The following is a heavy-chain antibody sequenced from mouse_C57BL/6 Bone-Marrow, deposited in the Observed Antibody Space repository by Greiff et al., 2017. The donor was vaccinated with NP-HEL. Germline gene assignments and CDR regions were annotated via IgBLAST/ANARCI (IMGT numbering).Heavy chain of an antibody. V-gene: IGHV1-55*01. J-gene: IGHJ3*01. Sequence: QVQLQQPGAELVKPGASVKMSCKASGYTFTSYWLTWVKQRPGQGLEWIGDIYPGSGSTNYNEKFKSKATLTVDTSSSTAYMQLSSLTSEDSAVYYCARWGYGSSYGAYWGQGTLVTVSA. CDR3: ARWGYGSSYGAY. CDR1: GYTFTSYW. CDR2: IYPGSGST. D-gene: IGHD1-1*01.